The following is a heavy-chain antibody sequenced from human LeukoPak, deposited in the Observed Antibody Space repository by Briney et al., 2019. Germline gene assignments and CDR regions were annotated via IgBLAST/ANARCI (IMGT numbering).Heavy chain of an antibody. V-gene: IGHV4-4*02. CDR2: IYHSGST. CDR1: GFTFSNAW. J-gene: IGHJ3*02. CDR3: AISDCSSTSCDAFDI. D-gene: IGHD2-2*01. Sequence: PGGSLRLSCAASGFTFSNAWMSWVRQPPGKGLEWIGEIYHSGSTNYNPSLKSRVTISVDKSKNQFSLKLSSVTAADTAVYYCAISDCSSTSCDAFDIWGQGTMVTVSS.